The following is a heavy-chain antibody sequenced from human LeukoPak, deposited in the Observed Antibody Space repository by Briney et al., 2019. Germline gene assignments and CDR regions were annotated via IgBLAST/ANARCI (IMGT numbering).Heavy chain of an antibody. J-gene: IGHJ4*02. V-gene: IGHV4-59*08. Sequence: SETLSLTCTVSGGSISSYYWRWIRQPPGKGLEWIAYISDVGSINYNPSLKSRVTISLDTSKNQFSLKLSSVTAADTAVYYCAGHHPRNTVDFWGQGTLVTVSS. CDR2: ISDVGSI. D-gene: IGHD2/OR15-2a*01. CDR1: GGSISSYY. CDR3: AGHHPRNTVDF.